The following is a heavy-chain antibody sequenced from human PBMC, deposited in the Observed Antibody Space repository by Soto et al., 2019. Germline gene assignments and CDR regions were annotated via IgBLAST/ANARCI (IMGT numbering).Heavy chain of an antibody. V-gene: IGHV4-34*01. CDR2: ISHTGST. Sequence: SETLSLTCAVFGESFKNSSWTWLRQPPGRGLEWIGEISHTGSTNYNPSLKSRVIISVDTSKSQFSLRLGSVTAADTALYYCATSTVAGALDYWGQGTQVTVSS. CDR1: GESFKNSS. J-gene: IGHJ4*02. D-gene: IGHD4-17*01. CDR3: ATSTVAGALDY.